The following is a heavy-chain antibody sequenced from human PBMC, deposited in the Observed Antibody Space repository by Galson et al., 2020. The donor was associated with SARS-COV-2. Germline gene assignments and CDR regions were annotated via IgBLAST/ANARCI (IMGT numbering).Heavy chain of an antibody. CDR3: ASLNPDYGGNAWYFDL. CDR2: IYSGGST. Sequence: GESLKISCAASGLTVSSNYMSWVRQAPGKGLEWVSVIYSGGSTYYADSVKGRFTISRDNSKNTLYLQMNSLRAEDTAVYYCASLNPDYGGNAWYFDLWGRGTLVTVSS. V-gene: IGHV3-53*01. J-gene: IGHJ2*01. D-gene: IGHD4-17*01. CDR1: GLTVSSNY.